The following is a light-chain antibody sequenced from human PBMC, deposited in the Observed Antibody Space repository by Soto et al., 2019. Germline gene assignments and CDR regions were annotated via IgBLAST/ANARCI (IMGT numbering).Light chain of an antibody. CDR1: TSDVGGFDS. V-gene: IGLV2-14*01. Sequence: QSALTQPASVSGSPGQSITISCTATTSDVGGFDSVSWYQQHPGTAPRVIIYEVSNRPSGISNRFSGSKSGNTASLTISGLQAEDEADYYCTSYTSSSARVFGTGTKLTVL. CDR3: TSYTSSSARV. CDR2: EVS. J-gene: IGLJ1*01.